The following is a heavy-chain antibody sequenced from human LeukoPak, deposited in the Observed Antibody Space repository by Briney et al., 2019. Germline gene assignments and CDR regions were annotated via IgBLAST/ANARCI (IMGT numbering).Heavy chain of an antibody. CDR3: ASQHIVVVTAPFDI. J-gene: IGHJ3*02. V-gene: IGHV4-59*08. D-gene: IGHD2-21*02. Sequence: SETLSLTCTVSGGSISSYYWSWIRQPPGKGLEWIGYIYYSGSTNYNPSLKSRVTIPVDTSKNQFSLKLSSVTAADTAVYCCASQHIVVVTAPFDIWGQGTMVTVSS. CDR1: GGSISSYY. CDR2: IYYSGST.